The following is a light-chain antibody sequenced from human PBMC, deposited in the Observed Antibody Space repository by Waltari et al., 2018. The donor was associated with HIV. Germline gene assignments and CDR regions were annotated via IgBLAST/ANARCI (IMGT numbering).Light chain of an antibody. CDR2: LGS. J-gene: IGKJ2*01. CDR3: MQALQTPYT. V-gene: IGKV2-28*01. CDR1: QSLLHSNGYNY. Sequence: DIVMTQSSLSLPVTPGQPASISCKSNQSLLHSNGYNYLDWYLQKPGQSPQLLIYLGSNRASGVPDRFSGSGSGRDFTLKISKVEAEDVGIYYCMQALQTPYTFGQGTKLEIK.